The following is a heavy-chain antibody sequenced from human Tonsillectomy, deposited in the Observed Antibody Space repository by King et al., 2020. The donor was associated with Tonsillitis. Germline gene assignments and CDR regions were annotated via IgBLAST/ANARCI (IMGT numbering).Heavy chain of an antibody. CDR3: VKDRLQGGWNALPGAFDI. D-gene: IGHD1-1*01. CDR1: GFTFSSYA. J-gene: IGHJ3*02. CDR2: ISSNGGST. Sequence: VQLVESGGGLVQPGGSLRLSCSASGFTFSSYAMHWVRQAPGKGLEYVSAISSNGGSTYYADSVKGRFTISRDNSKNTLYLQMSSLRAEDTAVYYCVKDRLQGGWNALPGAFDIWGQGTMVTVSS. V-gene: IGHV3-64D*08.